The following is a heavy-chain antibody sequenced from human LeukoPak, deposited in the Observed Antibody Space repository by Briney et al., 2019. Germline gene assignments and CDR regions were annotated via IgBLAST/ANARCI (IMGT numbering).Heavy chain of an antibody. CDR3: AREWLYSSGWYEGSYAFDI. V-gene: IGHV4-39*02. J-gene: IGHJ3*02. Sequence: SETLSLTCTVSGGSISSSSYYWGWIRQPPGKGLEWIGSIYYSGSTYYKPSLKSRVTISVDTSKNQFSLKLSSVTAAGTAVYYCAREWLYSSGWYEGSYAFDIWGQGTMVTVSS. CDR1: GGSISSSSYY. CDR2: IYYSGST. D-gene: IGHD6-19*01.